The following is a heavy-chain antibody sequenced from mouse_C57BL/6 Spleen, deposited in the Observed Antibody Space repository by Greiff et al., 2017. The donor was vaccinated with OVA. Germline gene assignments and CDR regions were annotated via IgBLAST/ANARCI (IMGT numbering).Heavy chain of an antibody. D-gene: IGHD2-4*01. J-gene: IGHJ2*01. CDR2: IDPETGGT. Sequence: QVQLQQSGAELVRPGASVTLSCKASGYTFTDYEMHWVKQTPVHGLEWIGAIDPETGGTAYNQKFKGKAILTADKSSSTAYMELRSLTSEDSAVYYCTRRRDYDYVDYWGQGTTLTVSS. CDR3: TRRRDYDYVDY. V-gene: IGHV1-15*01. CDR1: GYTFTDYE.